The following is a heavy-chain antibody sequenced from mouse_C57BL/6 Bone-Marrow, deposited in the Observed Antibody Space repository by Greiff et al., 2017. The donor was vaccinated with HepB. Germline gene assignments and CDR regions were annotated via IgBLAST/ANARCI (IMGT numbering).Heavy chain of an antibody. CDR2: ISSGGDYI. CDR1: GFTFSSYA. Sequence: EVKLVESGEGLVKPGGSLKLSCAASGFTFSSYAMSWVRQTPEKRLEWVAYISSGGDYIYYADTVKGRFTISRDNARNTLYLQMSSLKSEDTAMYYCTRDLNYYGSSHWYFDVWGTGTTVTVSS. J-gene: IGHJ1*03. D-gene: IGHD1-1*01. CDR3: TRDLNYYGSSHWYFDV. V-gene: IGHV5-9-1*02.